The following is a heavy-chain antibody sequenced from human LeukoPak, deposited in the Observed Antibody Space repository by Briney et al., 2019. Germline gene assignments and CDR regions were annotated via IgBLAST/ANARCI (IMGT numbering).Heavy chain of an antibody. CDR2: IVVGSGNT. J-gene: IGHJ4*02. CDR3: ARGTANVDY. Sequence: SVKVSCKASGFTFISSAMQWVRQARGQRLEWIGWIVVGSGNTNYAQKLQGRVTMTTDTSTSTAYMELRSLRSDDTAVYYCARGTANVDYWGQGTLVTVSS. CDR1: GFTFISSA. V-gene: IGHV1-58*02. D-gene: IGHD5-18*01.